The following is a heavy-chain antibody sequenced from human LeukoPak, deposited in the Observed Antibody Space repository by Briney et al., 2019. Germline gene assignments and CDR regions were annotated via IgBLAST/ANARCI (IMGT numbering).Heavy chain of an antibody. CDR3: AREGIVAPIDY. D-gene: IGHD1-26*01. CDR2: ISGSGGST. Sequence: GGSLRLSCAASGFTFSSYAMSWVRQAPGKGLEWVSAISGSGGSTYYADSVKGRFTISRDNAKNSLYLQMNSLRAEDTAVYYCAREGIVAPIDYWGQGTLVTVSS. CDR1: GFTFSSYA. J-gene: IGHJ4*02. V-gene: IGHV3-23*01.